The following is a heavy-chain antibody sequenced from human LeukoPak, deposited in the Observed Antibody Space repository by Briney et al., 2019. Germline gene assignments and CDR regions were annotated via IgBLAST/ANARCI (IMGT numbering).Heavy chain of an antibody. V-gene: IGHV4-59*01. J-gene: IGHJ3*02. CDR1: GGSISSYY. Sequence: SETLSLTCTVSGGSISSYYWSWIRQPPGKGLEWIGYIYYSGSTNYNPSLKSRVTISVDTSKNQFSLKLSSVTAAGTAVYYCAGSGSYEPADAFDIWGQGTMVTVSS. D-gene: IGHD3-10*01. CDR2: IYYSGST. CDR3: AGSGSYEPADAFDI.